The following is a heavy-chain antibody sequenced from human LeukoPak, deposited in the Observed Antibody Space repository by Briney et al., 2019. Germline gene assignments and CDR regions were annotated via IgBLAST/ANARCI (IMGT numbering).Heavy chain of an antibody. J-gene: IGHJ5*02. D-gene: IGHD2-2*01. Sequence: ASVKVCCKASGYTFTSYDINWVRQATGQGVEWMGWMNPNSGNTGYAQKFQGRVTMTRNTSISTAYMELSSLRSEDTAVYYCARASWYCSSTSCYLDWFDPWGQGTLVTVSS. CDR3: ARASWYCSSTSCYLDWFDP. V-gene: IGHV1-8*01. CDR2: MNPNSGNT. CDR1: GYTFTSYD.